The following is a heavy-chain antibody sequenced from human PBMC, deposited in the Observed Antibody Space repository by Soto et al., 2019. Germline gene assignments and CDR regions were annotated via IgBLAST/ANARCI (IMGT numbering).Heavy chain of an antibody. V-gene: IGHV3-7*01. CDR2: INQDGSEK. J-gene: IGHJ4*02. CDR3: ARVKHDSGSYWGAPDY. CDR1: EFTFSNSW. Sequence: PGGSLRLSCAASEFTFSNSWMSWVRQAPGTGLEWVANINQDGSEKYYVDSVKGRFTISRDNAKNSLYLQMNSLRAEDTAVYYCARVKHDSGSYWGAPDYSGQGTLVTGSS. D-gene: IGHD3-10*01.